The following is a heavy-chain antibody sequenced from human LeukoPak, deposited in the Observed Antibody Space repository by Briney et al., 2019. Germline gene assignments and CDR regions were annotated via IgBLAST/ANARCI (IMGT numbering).Heavy chain of an antibody. J-gene: IGHJ4*02. CDR2: ISGSSSYK. CDR3: ARVPSSGRYDY. CDR1: GFTFSSYA. Sequence: GGSLRLSCADAGFTFSSYAMSWVRRAPGKGLEWVSAISGSSSYKYYADSVKGRFTISRDNAKNSLYLQMNSLRAEDTAVYYCARVPSSGRYDYWGQGTLVTVSS. V-gene: IGHV3-21*01. D-gene: IGHD6-19*01.